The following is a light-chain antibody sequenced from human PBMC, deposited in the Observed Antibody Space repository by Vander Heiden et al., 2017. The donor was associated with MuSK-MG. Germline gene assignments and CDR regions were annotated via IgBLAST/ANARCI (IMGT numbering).Light chain of an antibody. J-gene: IGKJ1*01. V-gene: IGKV3-20*01. CDR3: QQYGSSPWT. Sequence: IVLTQSPGTLSLSPGERATLSCRASQSISSYLAWYQQKPGQAHRLLIYRASSRATGIPDSFSGSGSGTDFTLTISRLEPEDFGVYYCQQYGSSPWTFGQGTKVEIK. CDR1: QSISSY. CDR2: RAS.